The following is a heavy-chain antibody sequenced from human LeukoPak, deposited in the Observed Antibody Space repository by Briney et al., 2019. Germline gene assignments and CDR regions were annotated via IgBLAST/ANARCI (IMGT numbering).Heavy chain of an antibody. Sequence: PSETLSLTCTVSGGSISSSSYYWGWIRQPPGKGLEWIGSIYYSGSTYYNPSLKSRVTISVDTSKNQFSLKLSSVTAADTAVYYCARQYYDILTGYSPEYFQHWGQGTLVTVSS. D-gene: IGHD3-9*01. CDR1: GGSISSSSYY. CDR2: IYYSGST. J-gene: IGHJ1*01. V-gene: IGHV4-39*01. CDR3: ARQYYDILTGYSPEYFQH.